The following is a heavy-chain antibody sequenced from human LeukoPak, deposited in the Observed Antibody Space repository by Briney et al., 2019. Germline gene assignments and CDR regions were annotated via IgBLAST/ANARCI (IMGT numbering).Heavy chain of an antibody. Sequence: ASVKVSCKASGYTFTRYDINWVRQATGQGLEWMGWMNPNSGNTGYAPRFQGRVTMTRNTSISTAYMELSSLRSEDTAVYYCARMGIATAWSDYWGQGTLATVSS. D-gene: IGHD6-13*01. CDR1: GYTFTRYD. V-gene: IGHV1-8*01. J-gene: IGHJ4*02. CDR3: ARMGIATAWSDY. CDR2: MNPNSGNT.